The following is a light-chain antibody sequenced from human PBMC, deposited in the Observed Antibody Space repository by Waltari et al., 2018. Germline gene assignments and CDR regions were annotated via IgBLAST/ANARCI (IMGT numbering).Light chain of an antibody. CDR3: QVWDTSTAL. V-gene: IGLV3-9*01. Sequence: SYDLTQPLSVSVALGQTATIACGGDDIGSRDVHRYQQRPGQAPGLVMYTDNNRPSGIPERFSGSNSGNTATLTISRAQAGDEADYYCQVWDTSTALFGGGTKLTVL. CDR2: TDN. J-gene: IGLJ3*02. CDR1: DIGSRD.